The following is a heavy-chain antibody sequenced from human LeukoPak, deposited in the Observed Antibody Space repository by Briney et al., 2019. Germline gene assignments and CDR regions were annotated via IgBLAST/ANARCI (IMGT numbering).Heavy chain of an antibody. CDR2: ISAYNGNT. J-gene: IGHJ4*02. CDR1: GYTFTSYG. D-gene: IGHD6-13*01. Sequence: ASVKVSCKASGYTFTSYGISWVRQAPGQGLEWMGWISAYNGNTNYAQKLQGRVTITADESTSTAYMELSSLRSEDTAVYYCASYSSSWYSTGGRFDYWGQGTLVTVSS. V-gene: IGHV1-18*01. CDR3: ASYSSSWYSTGGRFDY.